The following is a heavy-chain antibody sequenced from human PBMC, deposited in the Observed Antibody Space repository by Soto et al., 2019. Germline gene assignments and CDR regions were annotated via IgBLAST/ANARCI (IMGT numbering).Heavy chain of an antibody. CDR2: IYHSGST. Sequence: SETLSLTCAVSGGSISSGGYSWSWIRQPPGKGLEWIGYIYHSGSTYYNPSLKSRVTISVDRSKNQFSLKLSSVTAADTAVYYCARGRSLIYYDSSGYYPYYFDYWGQGTLVTVSS. V-gene: IGHV4-30-2*01. D-gene: IGHD3-22*01. J-gene: IGHJ4*02. CDR3: ARGRSLIYYDSSGYYPYYFDY. CDR1: GGSISSGGYS.